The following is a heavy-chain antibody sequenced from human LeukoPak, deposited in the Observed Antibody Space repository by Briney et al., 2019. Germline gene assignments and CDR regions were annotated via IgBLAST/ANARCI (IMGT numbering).Heavy chain of an antibody. D-gene: IGHD3-3*01. Sequence: ASVKVSCKVSGYTLTELSMHWVRQAPGKGLEWMGGFDPEVGETIYAQKFQGRVTMTEDTSTDTAYMELSSLRSEDTAVYYCATARKWITIFGVVIMSGGMDVWGQGTTVTVSS. J-gene: IGHJ6*02. CDR1: GYTLTELS. V-gene: IGHV1-24*01. CDR3: ATARKWITIFGVVIMSGGMDV. CDR2: FDPEVGET.